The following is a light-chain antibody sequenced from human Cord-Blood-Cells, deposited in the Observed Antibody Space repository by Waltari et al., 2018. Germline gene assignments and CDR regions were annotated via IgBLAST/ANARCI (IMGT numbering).Light chain of an antibody. CDR3: CSYAGSNTWV. CDR2: EGR. Sequence: QSALTQPASVSGSPGQSITISCTGTISDVGSYNLVSWYQQHPAQVPKLLIYEGRKRPSGVSNRFSGSKSGNTASLTISGLQAEDEADYYCCSYAGSNTWVFGGGTKLTVL. CDR1: ISDVGSYNL. J-gene: IGLJ3*02. V-gene: IGLV2-23*01.